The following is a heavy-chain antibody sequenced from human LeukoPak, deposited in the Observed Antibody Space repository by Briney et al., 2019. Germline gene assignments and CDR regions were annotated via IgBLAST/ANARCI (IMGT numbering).Heavy chain of an antibody. CDR2: IYYSGTT. Sequence: SETLSLTCTVSGGSVSSGTYYWSWIRQPPGKGLEWIGYIYYSGTTNYNPSLKSRVTISIDTSRNQFSLKLSSVTAADTAVYYCARNLYYYDSSGYYYYFDYWGQGTLVTVSS. D-gene: IGHD3-22*01. V-gene: IGHV4-61*01. CDR1: GGSVSSGTYY. J-gene: IGHJ4*02. CDR3: ARNLYYYDSSGYYYYFDY.